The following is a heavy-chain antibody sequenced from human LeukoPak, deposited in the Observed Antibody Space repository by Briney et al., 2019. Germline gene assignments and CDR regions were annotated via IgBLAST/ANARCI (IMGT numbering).Heavy chain of an antibody. D-gene: IGHD2-2*01. CDR3: ARDEGGYCSSTSCYGPYYFDY. Sequence: QPGGSLRLSCAASGFTFSSYWMSWVRQAPGKGLEWVANIKQDGSEKYYVDSVKGRFTISRDNAKNSLYLQMNSLRAEDTAVYYCARDEGGYCSSTSCYGPYYFDYWGQGTLVTVSS. V-gene: IGHV3-7*01. CDR1: GFTFSSYW. J-gene: IGHJ4*02. CDR2: IKQDGSEK.